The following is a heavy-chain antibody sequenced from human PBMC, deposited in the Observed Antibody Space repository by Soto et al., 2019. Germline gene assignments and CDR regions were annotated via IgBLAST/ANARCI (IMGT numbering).Heavy chain of an antibody. J-gene: IGHJ6*03. D-gene: IGHD1-26*01. CDR3: ASFMVQYYHTYYMDA. V-gene: IGHV3-23*01. CDR2: CGGGGST. Sequence: EVQLLESGGTLVQPGGSLRLSCAASGFIFSNYAMTWVRQAPGKGLEWVSYCGGGGSTYYADPVKGRYTCSRDNSKNTLLLPMNRLTPEHTAVYFCASFMVQYYHTYYMDAWCKGTTVSVSS. CDR1: GFIFSNYA.